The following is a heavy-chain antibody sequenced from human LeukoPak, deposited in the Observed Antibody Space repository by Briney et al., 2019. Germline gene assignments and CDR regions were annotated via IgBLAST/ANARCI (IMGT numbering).Heavy chain of an antibody. J-gene: IGHJ4*02. D-gene: IGHD3-10*01. CDR1: GYTFTGYY. CDR2: INPNSGGT. Sequence: ASVKVSCKASGYTFTGYYMHWVRQAPGQGLEWMGWINPNSGGTNYAQKFQGRVTMTRDTSISTAYMELSSLRSDDTAVYYCARDSGERGSGSYPIAYWGQGTLVTVSS. V-gene: IGHV1-2*02. CDR3: ARDSGERGSGSYPIAY.